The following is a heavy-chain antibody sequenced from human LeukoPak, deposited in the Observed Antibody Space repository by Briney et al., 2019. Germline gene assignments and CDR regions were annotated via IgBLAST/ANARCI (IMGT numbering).Heavy chain of an antibody. J-gene: IGHJ5*02. CDR1: GGSISSYY. CDR3: ARGIYYYGSGRGVNWFDP. V-gene: IGHV4-4*07. D-gene: IGHD3-10*01. Sequence: SETLSLTCTVSGGSISSYYWSWIRQPAGKGLEWIGRIYTSGSTNYNPSLKSRVTMSVDTSKNQFSLKLSSVTAADTAVYYCARGIYYYGSGRGVNWFDPWGQEPWSPSPQ. CDR2: IYTSGST.